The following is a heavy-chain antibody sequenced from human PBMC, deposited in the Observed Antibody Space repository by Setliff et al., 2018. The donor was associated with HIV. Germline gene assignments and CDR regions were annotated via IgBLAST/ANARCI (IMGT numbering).Heavy chain of an antibody. D-gene: IGHD2-15*01. CDR1: GFTVSSNY. CDR2: ISDDGSNK. V-gene: IGHV3-30*03. CDR3: ARDTLYCSGGNCPFDY. J-gene: IGHJ4*02. Sequence: GGSLRLSCAASGFTVSSNYMSWVRQAPGKGLEWVAVISDDGSNKYYADSVKGRFTISRDTAKNSLSLQMNSLRAEDTAIYYCARDTLYCSGGNCPFDYWGQGTLGTVS.